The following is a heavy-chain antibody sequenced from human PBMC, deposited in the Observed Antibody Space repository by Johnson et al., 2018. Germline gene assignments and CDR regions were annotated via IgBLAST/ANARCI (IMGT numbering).Heavy chain of an antibody. J-gene: IGHJ6*02. Sequence: VQSGGSLRLSCAASGFTFSTYAMSWVRQGPGKGLEWVSGVSGSGVGTYHADSVKGRFTISSDNAKNSLYLQMNSLRAEDTAVYYCARDGSYYYYGMDVWGQGTMVTVSS. CDR3: ARDGSYYYYGMDV. CDR1: GFTFSTYA. V-gene: IGHV3-23*01. CDR2: VSGSGVGT.